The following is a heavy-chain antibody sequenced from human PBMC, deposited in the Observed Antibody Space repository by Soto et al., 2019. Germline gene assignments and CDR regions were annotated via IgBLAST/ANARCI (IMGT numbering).Heavy chain of an antibody. CDR2: INAGNGNT. V-gene: IGHV1-3*01. Sequence: VASVKVSCKASGYTFTSYAMHWVRQAPGQRLEWMGWINAGNGNTKYSQKFQGRVTITRDTSASTAYMELSSLRSEDTAVYYCARDHTSYYDFWSGYFGHNWFDPWGQGTLVTVSS. CDR1: GYTFTSYA. CDR3: ARDHTSYYDFWSGYFGHNWFDP. D-gene: IGHD3-3*01. J-gene: IGHJ5*02.